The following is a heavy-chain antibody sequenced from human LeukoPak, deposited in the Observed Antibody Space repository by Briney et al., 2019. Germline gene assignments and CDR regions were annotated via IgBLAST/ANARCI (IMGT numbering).Heavy chain of an antibody. J-gene: IGHJ4*02. Sequence: SETLSLTCTVSGGSISSYYWYWIRHRPGKGLECCVYISDRESINYNPSLKSRVTISLDTSKTLFSLKLSSVTAADAAVYYCAGHHPRNTVDFWGQGALVTVSS. CDR2: ISDRESI. CDR1: GGSISSYY. CDR3: AGHHPRNTVDF. D-gene: IGHD2/OR15-2a*01. V-gene: IGHV4-59*08.